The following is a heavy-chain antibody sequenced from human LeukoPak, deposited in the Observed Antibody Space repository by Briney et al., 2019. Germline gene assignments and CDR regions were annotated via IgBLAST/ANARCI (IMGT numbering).Heavy chain of an antibody. V-gene: IGHV3-30*02. CDR3: AKDRRASSGSYFDY. CDR2: IRYDGSNK. J-gene: IGHJ4*02. D-gene: IGHD1-26*01. CDR1: GFTFSSYS. Sequence: GGSLRLSCAASGFTFSSYSMHWVRQAPGKGLEWVAFIRYDGSNKYYADSVKGRFTISRDNSKNTLYLQMNSLRAEDTAVYYCAKDRRASSGSYFDYWGQGTLVTVSS.